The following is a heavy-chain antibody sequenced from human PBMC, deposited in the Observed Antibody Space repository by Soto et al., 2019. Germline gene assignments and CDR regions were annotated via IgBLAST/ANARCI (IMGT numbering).Heavy chain of an antibody. Sequence: EVQLVESGGGLVQPGGSLRLSCAASGFTFSSHWMSWVRQAPGKGLEWVANIKQDGSEKYYVDCVKGRFTISRDNAKNSLYLQMNSLRAVDMAVYYCARELRDYGDAHAMAFDIWGQGTMVTVSS. J-gene: IGHJ3*02. V-gene: IGHV3-7*03. CDR1: GFTFSSHW. CDR3: ARELRDYGDAHAMAFDI. CDR2: IKQDGSEK. D-gene: IGHD4-17*01.